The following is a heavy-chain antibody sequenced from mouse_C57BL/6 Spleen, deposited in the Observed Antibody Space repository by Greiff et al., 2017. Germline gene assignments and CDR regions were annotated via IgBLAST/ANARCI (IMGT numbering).Heavy chain of an antibody. J-gene: IGHJ2*01. Sequence: EVKLVESGGGLVKPGGSLNLSCAASGFTFSSYAMSWVRQTPEKRLEWVATISDGGSYTYYPNNVKGRITITRDNTKNNLYLQMSHLKSEDTAMYYCARDLIATGYFDYWGQGATLTVSS. CDR3: ARDLIATGYFDY. CDR1: GFTFSSYA. D-gene: IGHD2-4*01. V-gene: IGHV5-4*01. CDR2: ISDGGSYT.